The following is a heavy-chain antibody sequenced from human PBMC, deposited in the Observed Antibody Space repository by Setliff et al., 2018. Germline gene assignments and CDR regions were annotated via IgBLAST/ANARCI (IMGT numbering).Heavy chain of an antibody. V-gene: IGHV4-61*09. Sequence: SETLSLTCTVSGDSISSGSYYWTWIRQPAGKGLEWIGHFHTGGSTNYNRSLRSRVSVSVDTSKNQFSLKLSSVTAADTAVYYCARDRRIVGARHAFDIWGQGTMVTVSS. CDR1: GDSISSGSYY. J-gene: IGHJ3*02. CDR3: ARDRRIVGARHAFDI. D-gene: IGHD1-26*01. CDR2: FHTGGST.